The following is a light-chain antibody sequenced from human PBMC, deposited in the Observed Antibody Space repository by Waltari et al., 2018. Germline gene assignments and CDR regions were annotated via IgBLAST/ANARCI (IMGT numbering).Light chain of an antibody. Sequence: DIVMTQSPDSLAVSLGERATINCKSSQSVLYSSNNKNYLTWYQQKPGQPPKLLIYWASTRESGVPARFSGSGSGTDFTLTISSLQAEDVAVYYCQQYYNTPITVGQGTRLEIK. J-gene: IGKJ5*01. V-gene: IGKV4-1*01. CDR3: QQYYNTPIT. CDR1: QSVLYSSNNKNY. CDR2: WAS.